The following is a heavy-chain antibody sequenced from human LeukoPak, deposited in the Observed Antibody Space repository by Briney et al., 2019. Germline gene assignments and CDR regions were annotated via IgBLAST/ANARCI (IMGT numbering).Heavy chain of an antibody. CDR3: ARDPAPQRH. CDR2: INSDGSSI. J-gene: IGHJ4*02. Sequence: PGGSLRLSCAASGFTLSSYWMHWVRQAPGKGLVWVSRINSDGSSITYADSVKGRFTISRDNAKNTVYLQINSLRAEDTAVYYCARDPAPQRHWGQGTLVTVTS. CDR1: GFTLSSYW. D-gene: IGHD6-25*01. V-gene: IGHV3-74*01.